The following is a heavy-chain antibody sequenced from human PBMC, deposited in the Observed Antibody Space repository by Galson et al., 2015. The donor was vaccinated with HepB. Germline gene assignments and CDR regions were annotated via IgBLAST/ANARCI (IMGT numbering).Heavy chain of an antibody. D-gene: IGHD3-22*01. J-gene: IGHJ4*02. V-gene: IGHV4-59*01. CDR2: IYYSGST. CDR1: GGSISSYY. Sequence: SLTCTVSGGSISSYYWSWIRQPPGKGLEWIGYIYYSGSTNYNPSLKSRVTISVDTSKNQFSLKLSSVTAADTAVYYCARLYYYDSSGYYWQGPHFDYWGQGTLVTVSS. CDR3: ARLYYYDSSGYYWQGPHFDY.